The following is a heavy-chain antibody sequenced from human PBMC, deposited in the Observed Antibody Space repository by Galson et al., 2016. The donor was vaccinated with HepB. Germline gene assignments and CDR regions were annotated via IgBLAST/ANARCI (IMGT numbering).Heavy chain of an antibody. D-gene: IGHD4-17*01. Sequence: SLRLSCAASGFSVSAYYMSWVRQVPGKGLEYVSVIYSGGGTYYADSVKGRFTTSRDNSNNTLYLQMNSLRAEDTAMYYCARDGDNVDSRPAEYWGRGTLVTVAS. V-gene: IGHV3-53*01. CDR1: GFSVSAYY. CDR3: ARDGDNVDSRPAEY. CDR2: IYSGGGT. J-gene: IGHJ4*02.